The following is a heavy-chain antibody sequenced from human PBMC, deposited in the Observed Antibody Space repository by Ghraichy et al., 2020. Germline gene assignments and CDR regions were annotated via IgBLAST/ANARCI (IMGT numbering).Heavy chain of an antibody. V-gene: IGHV3-23*01. J-gene: IGHJ4*02. CDR2: ISGSGDST. D-gene: IGHD7-27*01. Sequence: GESLNISCAASGFTFSSYAMSWVRQAPGKGLEWVSTISGSGDSTYDADSVKSRFTICTDSSKNTLYLQMNSLSAEDTAFYYCARRAANWGFVDCWGQRTLVTVSS. CDR1: GFTFSSYA. CDR3: ARRAANWGFVDC.